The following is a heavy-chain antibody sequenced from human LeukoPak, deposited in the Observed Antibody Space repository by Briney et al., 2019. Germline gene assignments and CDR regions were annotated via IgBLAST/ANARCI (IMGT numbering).Heavy chain of an antibody. CDR3: AKDSSSWFFVRIGFAP. CDR2: ISGSGGST. Sequence: GGSLRLSCAASGFTFSSYAMSWVRQAPGKGLEWVSAISGSGGSTYYADSVKGRFTISRDNSKNTLYLQMNSLRAEDTAVYYCAKDSSSWFFVRIGFAPWGQGTLVTVSS. CDR1: GFTFSSYA. J-gene: IGHJ5*02. D-gene: IGHD6-13*01. V-gene: IGHV3-23*01.